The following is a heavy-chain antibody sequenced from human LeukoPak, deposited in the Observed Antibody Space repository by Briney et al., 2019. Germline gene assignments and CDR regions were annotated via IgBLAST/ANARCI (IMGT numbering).Heavy chain of an antibody. CDR3: ARDFRNDYYDSSGYSG. Sequence: GASVKVSCKASGGTFSSYAISWVRQGPGQGLEWVGGIIPIFGTANYAQKFQGRVTITADESTSTAYMELSSLRSEDTAVYYCARDFRNDYYDSSGYSGWGQGTLVTVSS. V-gene: IGHV1-69*13. CDR2: IIPIFGTA. D-gene: IGHD3-22*01. J-gene: IGHJ4*02. CDR1: GGTFSSYA.